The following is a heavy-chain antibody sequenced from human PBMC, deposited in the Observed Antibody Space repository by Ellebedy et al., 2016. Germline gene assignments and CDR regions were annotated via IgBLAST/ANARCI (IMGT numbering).Heavy chain of an antibody. CDR1: GFTFSSYW. CDR3: ARASQDIVVVPAAPSMDV. Sequence: GGSLRLSCAASGFTFSSYWMSWVRQAPGKGLEWVANIKQDGSEKYYVDSVKGRFTISRDNAKNSLYLQMISLRAEDTAVYYCARASQDIVVVPAAPSMDVWGQGTTVTVSS. V-gene: IGHV3-7*03. CDR2: IKQDGSEK. J-gene: IGHJ6*02. D-gene: IGHD2-2*01.